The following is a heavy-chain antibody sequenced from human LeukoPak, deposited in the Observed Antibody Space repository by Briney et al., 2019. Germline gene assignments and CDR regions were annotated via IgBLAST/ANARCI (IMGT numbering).Heavy chain of an antibody. J-gene: IGHJ4*02. D-gene: IGHD5-24*01. Sequence: GGSLRLSCAASGFTFSSYGMHWVRQAPGKGLEWVAVIWYDGSNKYYADSVKGRFTISRDNSKNTLYLQMNSLRAEDTAVYYCARGEIFVATRPQGFDYWGQGTLGTVSS. V-gene: IGHV3-33*01. CDR1: GFTFSSYG. CDR2: IWYDGSNK. CDR3: ARGEIFVATRPQGFDY.